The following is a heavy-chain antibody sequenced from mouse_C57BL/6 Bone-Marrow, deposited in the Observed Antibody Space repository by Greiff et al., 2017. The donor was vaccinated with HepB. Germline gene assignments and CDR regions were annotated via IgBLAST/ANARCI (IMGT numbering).Heavy chain of an antibody. J-gene: IGHJ2*01. CDR1: GFSLSTFGMG. CDR3: ARIARFYYGNHLLLYYFDY. V-gene: IGHV8-8*01. CDR2: IWWDDDK. Sequence: QVTLKESGPGILQPSQTLSLTCSFSGFSLSTFGMGVGWIRQPSGKGLEWLAHIWWDDDKYYNPALKSRLTISKDTSKNQVFLKIANVDTADTATYYCARIARFYYGNHLLLYYFDYWGQGTTLTVSS. D-gene: IGHD2-1*01.